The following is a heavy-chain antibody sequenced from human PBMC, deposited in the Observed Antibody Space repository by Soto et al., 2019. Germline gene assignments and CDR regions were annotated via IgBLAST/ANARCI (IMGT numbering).Heavy chain of an antibody. CDR3: AKDEHSSSWSPFGY. D-gene: IGHD6-13*01. J-gene: IGHJ4*02. V-gene: IGHV3-23*01. CDR2: ISGSGGST. Sequence: GGSLRLSCAVSGFNFSSYAMSWVRQAPGKGLEWVSAISGSGGSTYYADSVKGRFTISRDNSKNTLYLQMNSLRAEDTAVYYCAKDEHSSSWSPFGYWGQGTLVPVSS. CDR1: GFNFSSYA.